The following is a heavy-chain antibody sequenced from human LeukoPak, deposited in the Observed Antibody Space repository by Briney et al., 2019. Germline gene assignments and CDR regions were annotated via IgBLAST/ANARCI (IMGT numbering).Heavy chain of an antibody. D-gene: IGHD2-2*01. Sequence: SETLSLTCAVYGGSFSGYYWSWIRQPPGKGLEWIGEINHSGSTNYNPSLKSRVTISVDTSKNQFSLKLSSVTAADTAVYYCARGTERDVLPAANSFDYWGQGTLDAVSS. J-gene: IGHJ4*02. V-gene: IGHV4-34*01. CDR1: GGSFSGYY. CDR3: ARGTERDVLPAANSFDY. CDR2: INHSGST.